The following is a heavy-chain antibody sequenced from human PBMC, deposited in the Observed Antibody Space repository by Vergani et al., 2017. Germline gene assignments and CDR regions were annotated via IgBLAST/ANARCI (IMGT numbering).Heavy chain of an antibody. Sequence: EVQLVESGGGLVKPGWSLRLSCAASGFTFSSYSMNWVRQAPGKGLDWVSSISSSSSYIYYADSVKGRFTISRDNAKNSLYLQMNSLRAEDTAVYYCARPLIGLHAFDSWGQGTMVTVSS. V-gene: IGHV3-21*01. CDR2: ISSSSSYI. CDR1: GFTFSSYS. J-gene: IGHJ3*02. CDR3: ARPLIGLHAFDS. D-gene: IGHD3-16*01.